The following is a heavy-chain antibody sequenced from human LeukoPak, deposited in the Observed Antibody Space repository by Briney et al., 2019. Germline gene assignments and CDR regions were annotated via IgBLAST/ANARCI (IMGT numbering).Heavy chain of an antibody. J-gene: IGHJ4*02. D-gene: IGHD6-19*01. CDR2: INHSGST. CDR3: ATIAVAGHFDY. CDR1: GGSFSGYY. V-gene: IGHV4-34*01. Sequence: SETLSLTCAVYGGSFSGYYWSWIRQPPGKGLEWIGEINHSGSTNYNPSLKSRVTISLDTSKNQFSLKLSSVTAADTAVYYCATIAVAGHFDYWGQGTLVTVSS.